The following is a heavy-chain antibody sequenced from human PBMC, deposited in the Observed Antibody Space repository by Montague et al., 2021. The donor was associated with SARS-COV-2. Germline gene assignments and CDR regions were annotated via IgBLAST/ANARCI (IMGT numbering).Heavy chain of an antibody. CDR3: ARSHDYRGNDYSDS. CDR1: GGSLSGFY. CDR2: ITHGGST. J-gene: IGHJ4*02. Sequence: SETLSLTCAVYGGSLSGFYWTWIRQAPGKGLEWVGEITHGGSTSXSPALKSRLTISLDTSKNQFSLKLDSVTAADTATYYCARSHDYRGNDYSDSWGQGALVIVSS. D-gene: IGHD4-23*01. V-gene: IGHV4-34*01.